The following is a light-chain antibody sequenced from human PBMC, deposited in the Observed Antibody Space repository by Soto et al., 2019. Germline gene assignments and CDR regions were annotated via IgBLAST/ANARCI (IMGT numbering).Light chain of an antibody. Sequence: EIVLTQSPGTLSLSPGERATLSCRASQSVSSSYLAWYQQKPGQAPRLLIFGASSRASGIPDRFSGSGSGTDFTLTISRLEPKDFAVYYCQQYGSSPVTFGQGTKLEIK. V-gene: IGKV3-20*01. CDR3: QQYGSSPVT. CDR2: GAS. CDR1: QSVSSSY. J-gene: IGKJ2*01.